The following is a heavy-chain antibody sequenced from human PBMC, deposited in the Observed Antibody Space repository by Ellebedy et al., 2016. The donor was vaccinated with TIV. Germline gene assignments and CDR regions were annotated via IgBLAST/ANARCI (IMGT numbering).Heavy chain of an antibody. J-gene: IGHJ5*02. D-gene: IGHD2-8*02. V-gene: IGHV3-48*01. Sequence: GESLKISCAAPGFTFSSYSMNWVRQAPGKGLEWVSYISASGTTIHYGDFVKGRFAISRDNAKNSLYLQMNSLKTEDTAVYYCGREGYWTVTSWGQGTLVTVSS. CDR3: GREGYWTVTS. CDR1: GFTFSSYS. CDR2: ISASGTTI.